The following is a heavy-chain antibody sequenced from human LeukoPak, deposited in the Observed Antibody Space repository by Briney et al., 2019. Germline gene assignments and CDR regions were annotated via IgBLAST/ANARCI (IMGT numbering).Heavy chain of an antibody. CDR2: ISGSGGNT. J-gene: IGHJ4*02. CDR3: ARESGYSYGLAGFFDY. D-gene: IGHD5-18*01. CDR1: GFTFSSYA. Sequence: PGGSLRLSCAASGFTFSSYAMSWVRQAPGKGLEWVSAISGSGGNTYYADSVKGRFTISRDNSKNTLYPQMNSLRAEDTAVYYCARESGYSYGLAGFFDYWGQGTLVTVSS. V-gene: IGHV3-23*01.